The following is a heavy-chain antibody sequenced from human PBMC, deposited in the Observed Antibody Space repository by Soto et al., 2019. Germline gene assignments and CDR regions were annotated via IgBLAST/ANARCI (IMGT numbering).Heavy chain of an antibody. CDR3: AMDLYGGSSRFDY. Sequence: QVQLVESGGGAVQPGRSLRLSCAASGFTSSNNGIHWVRQAPGKGLEWVAVISSDGLNKYYADSVKGRFTISRDNSKNTLFLQMNSLRVEDTAVYYCAMDLYGGSSRFDYWGQGTLVTVSS. CDR2: ISSDGLNK. J-gene: IGHJ4*02. CDR1: GFTSSNNG. D-gene: IGHD2-15*01. V-gene: IGHV3-30*03.